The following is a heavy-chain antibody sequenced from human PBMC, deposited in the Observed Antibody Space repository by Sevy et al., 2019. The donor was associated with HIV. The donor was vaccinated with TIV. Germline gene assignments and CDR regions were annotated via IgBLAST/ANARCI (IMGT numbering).Heavy chain of an antibody. CDR2: IYYSGST. CDR1: GGSISSGDYY. Sequence: SETLSLTCTVSGGSISSGDYYWSWIRQPTGKSLEWIGYIYYSGSTYYNPSLKSRVTISVDTSKNQFSLKLSSVTAADTAVYYCARAEWIQLWLEGGNWFDPWGQGTLVTVSS. J-gene: IGHJ5*02. CDR3: ARAEWIQLWLEGGNWFDP. V-gene: IGHV4-30-4*01. D-gene: IGHD5-18*01.